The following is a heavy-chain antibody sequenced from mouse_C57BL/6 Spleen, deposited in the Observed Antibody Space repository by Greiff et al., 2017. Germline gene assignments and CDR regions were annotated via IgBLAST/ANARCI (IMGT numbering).Heavy chain of an antibody. CDR1: GYAFSSSW. Sequence: QVQLKQSGPELVKPGASVKISCKASGYAFSSSWLNWVKQRPGKGLEWIGRIYPGDGDTNYNGKFKGKATLTADKSSSPAYMQLSSLTSEDSAVYFCARTQDGFAYWGQGTLVTVSA. CDR3: ARTQDGFAY. V-gene: IGHV1-82*01. CDR2: IYPGDGDT. J-gene: IGHJ3*01.